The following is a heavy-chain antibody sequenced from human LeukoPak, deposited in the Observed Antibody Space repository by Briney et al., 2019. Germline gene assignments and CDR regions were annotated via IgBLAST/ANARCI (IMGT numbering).Heavy chain of an antibody. CDR2: ISGSGGST. J-gene: IGHJ1*01. CDR3: ARDFGDTSDTYFQH. D-gene: IGHD3-22*01. V-gene: IGHV3-23*01. Sequence: GGSLRLSCAASGFTFSSYAMSWVRQAPGKGLEWVSAISGSGGSTYYADSVKGRFTISRDNAKNSLYLQMNSLRADDTAVYYCARDFGDTSDTYFQHWGQGTLVTVSS. CDR1: GFTFSSYA.